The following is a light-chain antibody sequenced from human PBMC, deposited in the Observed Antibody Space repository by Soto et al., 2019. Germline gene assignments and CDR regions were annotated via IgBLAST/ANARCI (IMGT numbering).Light chain of an antibody. Sequence: EIVMTQSPATLSLSPGERATLSCRASQSVSSSYLSWYQQKPGQAPRLLIYGTSTRATGIPARFSGSGSGTDFTLTISSLEPEDFAVYYCQQRSSWPWTFGQGTKVEIK. CDR2: GTS. CDR3: QQRSSWPWT. V-gene: IGKV3D-7*01. CDR1: QSVSSSY. J-gene: IGKJ1*01.